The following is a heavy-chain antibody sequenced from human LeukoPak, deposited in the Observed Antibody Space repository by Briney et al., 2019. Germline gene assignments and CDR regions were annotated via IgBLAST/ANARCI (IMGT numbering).Heavy chain of an antibody. D-gene: IGHD6-19*01. Sequence: GGSLRLSCAASGFIFSSKSMNWVRQAPGKGLEWVSYISYGSGTIYYADSVKGRFTISRDNAKNSLYLQMNSLRDEDTAVYYCARGIAVADTGFFDYWGQGTLVTVSS. CDR1: GFIFSSKS. CDR2: ISYGSGTI. CDR3: ARGIAVADTGFFDY. V-gene: IGHV3-48*02. J-gene: IGHJ4*02.